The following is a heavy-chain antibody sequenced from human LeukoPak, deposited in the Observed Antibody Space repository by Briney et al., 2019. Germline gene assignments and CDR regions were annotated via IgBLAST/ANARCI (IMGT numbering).Heavy chain of an antibody. V-gene: IGHV4-34*01. CDR2: INHSGST. CDR1: GGSISTYY. CDR3: ARARSLDY. J-gene: IGHJ4*02. Sequence: TSETLSLTCTVSGGSISTYYWSWIRQPPGKGLEWIGEINHSGSTNYNPSLKSRVTISVDTSKNQFSLKLSSVTAADTAVYYCARARSLDYWGQGTLVTVSS.